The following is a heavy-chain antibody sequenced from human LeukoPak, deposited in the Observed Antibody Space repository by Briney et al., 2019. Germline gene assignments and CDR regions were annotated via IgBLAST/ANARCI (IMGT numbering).Heavy chain of an antibody. CDR1: GFTFSTYS. Sequence: GGSLRLSCAASGFTFSTYSMNWVRQAPGKGLEWVSSISGSSSYIYYADSVKGRFTISRDNAKNSPYLQMNSLRAEDTAVYYCAREQIAVAGGYYFDYWGQGTLVTVSS. J-gene: IGHJ4*02. CDR2: ISGSSSYI. V-gene: IGHV3-21*01. D-gene: IGHD6-19*01. CDR3: AREQIAVAGGYYFDY.